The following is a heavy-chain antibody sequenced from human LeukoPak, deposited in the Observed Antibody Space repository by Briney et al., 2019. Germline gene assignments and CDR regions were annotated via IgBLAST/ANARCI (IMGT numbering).Heavy chain of an antibody. CDR3: ARGNPYDSSGYGMDV. D-gene: IGHD3-22*01. Sequence: GGSLRLSCAASGFTFSSYSMNWVRQAPGKGLEWVSYISSSSTIYYADSVKGRFTISRDNAKNSLYPQMNSLRDEDTAVYYCARGNPYDSSGYGMDVWGQGTTVTVSS. CDR1: GFTFSSYS. CDR2: ISSSSTI. J-gene: IGHJ6*02. V-gene: IGHV3-48*02.